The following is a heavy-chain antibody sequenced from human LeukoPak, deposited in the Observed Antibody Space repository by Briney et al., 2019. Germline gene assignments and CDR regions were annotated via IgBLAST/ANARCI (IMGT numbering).Heavy chain of an antibody. J-gene: IGHJ4*02. Sequence: ASVKVSCKASGHTFTGYYMHWVRQAPGQGLEWMGWINPNSGGTNYARKFQGRVTMTRDTSISTAYMELSRLRSDDTAVYYCASFSADFWSGYYTEYDYWGQGTLVTVSS. CDR3: ASFSADFWSGYYTEYDY. CDR2: INPNSGGT. D-gene: IGHD3-3*01. V-gene: IGHV1-2*02. CDR1: GHTFTGYY.